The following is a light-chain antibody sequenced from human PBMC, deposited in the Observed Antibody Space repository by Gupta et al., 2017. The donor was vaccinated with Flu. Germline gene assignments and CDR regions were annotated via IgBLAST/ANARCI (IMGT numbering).Light chain of an antibody. Sequence: EIVLTQSPGTLSLSPGERATLSCRASQNVYNNYLAWYQQKPGQAPRLLIYAASSRLTGIPDRFSGSGSGTDFTLTISRLEPEDFAVYYCQQGSSSPTFGQGTQVEIK. J-gene: IGKJ1*01. V-gene: IGKV3-20*01. CDR3: QQGSSSPT. CDR2: AAS. CDR1: QNVYNNY.